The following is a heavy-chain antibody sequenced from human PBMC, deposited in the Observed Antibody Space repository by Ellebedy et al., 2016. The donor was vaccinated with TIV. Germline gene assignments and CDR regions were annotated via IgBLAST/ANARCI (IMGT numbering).Heavy chain of an antibody. CDR2: INHSGST. CDR1: GGSFSGYY. D-gene: IGHD2-2*01. V-gene: IGHV4-34*01. Sequence: SETLSLTXAVYGGSFSGYYWSWIRQPPGKGLEWIGEINHSGSTNYNPSLKSRVTISVDTSKNQFSLKLSSVTAADTAVYYCARGRGVVVPAAMRFHYYYGMDVWGQGTTVTVSS. J-gene: IGHJ6*02. CDR3: ARGRGVVVPAAMRFHYYYGMDV.